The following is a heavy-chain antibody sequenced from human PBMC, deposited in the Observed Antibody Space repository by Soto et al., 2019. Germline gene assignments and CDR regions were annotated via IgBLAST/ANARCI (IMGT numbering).Heavy chain of an antibody. D-gene: IGHD6-13*01. J-gene: IGHJ4*02. CDR3: ARDPVSDSSSWFFDY. CDR1: GFTFSSYG. CDR2: IWYDGSNK. V-gene: IGHV3-33*01. Sequence: QVQLVESGGGVVQPGRSLRLSCEASGFTFSSYGMHWVRQAPGKGLEWVAVIWYDGSNKYYADSVKGRFTISRDNSKNKLYLHMNSLRCEDTAVYYCARDPVSDSSSWFFDYWGQGTLVTASS.